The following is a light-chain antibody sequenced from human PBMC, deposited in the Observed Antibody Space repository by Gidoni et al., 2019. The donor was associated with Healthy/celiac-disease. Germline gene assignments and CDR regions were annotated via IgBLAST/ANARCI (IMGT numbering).Light chain of an antibody. Sequence: DIQMTQSPSSLSASVGDRVTITCRASQGMSTSLAWYQQKPGKAPKLLLYAASRVESVVPSRFSGSGSGTDSTLTISSLQPEDFATYYCQQYYSTPVTFGQGTKVEIK. CDR3: QQYYSTPVT. CDR1: QGMSTS. J-gene: IGKJ1*01. CDR2: AAS. V-gene: IGKV1-NL1*01.